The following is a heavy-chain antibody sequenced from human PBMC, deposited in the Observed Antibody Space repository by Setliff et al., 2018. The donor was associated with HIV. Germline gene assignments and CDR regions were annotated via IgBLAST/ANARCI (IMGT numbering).Heavy chain of an antibody. CDR3: ARVRGGTSSGFLDF. CDR2: IHNSGRT. Sequence: SETLSLTSAVSGGSSSSGYWSWIRPPPGKGLEWIGYIHNSGRTSYNPSLRSRLTISVDTSKTQFSLKLNSVTAADTAVYYCARVRGGTSSGFLDFWGQGTLVTVSS. J-gene: IGHJ4*02. D-gene: IGHD3-3*01. V-gene: IGHV4-59*08. CDR1: GGSSSSGY.